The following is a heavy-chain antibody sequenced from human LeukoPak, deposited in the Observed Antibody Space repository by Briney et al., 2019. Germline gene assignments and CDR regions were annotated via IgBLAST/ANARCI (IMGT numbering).Heavy chain of an antibody. J-gene: IGHJ4*02. V-gene: IGHV3-74*01. CDR2: INSDGSST. CDR3: AKDLGRYRNNFFDY. CDR1: GLTFSSYW. D-gene: IGHD1-26*01. Sequence: PGGSLRLSCAASGLTFSSYWMHWVRQAPGKGLVWVSRINSDGSSTSYADSVKGRFTISRDDSKNTLYLQMNSLRADDTAVYYCAKDLGRYRNNFFDYWGQGNLVTVSS.